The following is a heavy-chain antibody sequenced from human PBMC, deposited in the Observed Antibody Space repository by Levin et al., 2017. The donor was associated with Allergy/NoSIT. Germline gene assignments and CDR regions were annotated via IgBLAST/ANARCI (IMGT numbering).Heavy chain of an antibody. D-gene: IGHD1-20*01. V-gene: IGHV3-48*02. J-gene: IGHJ3*02. CDR3: ARYNWNDFGGAFDI. Sequence: TGGSLRLSCAASGFTFSSYSMNWVRQAPGKGLEWVSYISSSSSTIYYADSVKGRFTISRDNAKNSLYLQMNSLRDEDTAVYSCARYNWNDFGGAFDIWGQGTMVTVSS. CDR2: ISSSSSTI. CDR1: GFTFSSYS.